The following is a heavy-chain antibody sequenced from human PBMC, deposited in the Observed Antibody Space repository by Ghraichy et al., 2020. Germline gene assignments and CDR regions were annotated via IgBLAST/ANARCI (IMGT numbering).Heavy chain of an antibody. J-gene: IGHJ6*02. CDR3: ARGPHCDSSTCYMQGRYYYSDMDV. CDR1: GYTFTSYG. CDR2: IKAGNDKT. Sequence: ASVKVSCKASGYTFTSYGVHWVRQAPGQGLEWMGWIKAGNDKTEYAHKFQGRVTITRDTSASTVFIDLSSLRSEDTAVYYCARGPHCDSSTCYMQGRYYYSDMDVWGQGTTVTVSS. V-gene: IGHV1-3*01. D-gene: IGHD2/OR15-2a*01.